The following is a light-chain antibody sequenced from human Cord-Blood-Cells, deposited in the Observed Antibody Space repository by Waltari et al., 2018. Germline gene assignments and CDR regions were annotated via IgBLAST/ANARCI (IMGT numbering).Light chain of an antibody. J-gene: IGLJ3*02. CDR3: SSYTSSSTWV. V-gene: IGLV2-14*01. CDR2: DVS. CDR1: SSDVGGYNY. Sequence: QSALTQPASVSGSPGQSITISCTGTSSDVGGYNYVSWYQQHPGKAPKLMIYDVSNRPAGVPNLFSGSKSGNTASLTISGLQAEDEADYYCSSYTSSSTWVFGGGTKLTVL.